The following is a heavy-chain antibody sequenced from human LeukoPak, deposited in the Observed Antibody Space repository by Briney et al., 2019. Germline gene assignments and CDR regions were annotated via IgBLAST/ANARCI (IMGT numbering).Heavy chain of an antibody. CDR2: ISSDGNTQ. CDR3: ARDQYDTWSRRGNFDS. CDR1: GFTFSSYA. D-gene: IGHD3/OR15-3a*01. V-gene: IGHV3-30-3*01. Sequence: GGSLRLSCAASGFTFSSYAMHWVRQAPGKGLDWAAVISSDGNTQYYADSVKGRFTISRDNSNNTLYLQMNSLRAEDTAVFYCARDQYDTWSRRGNFDSWGQGTLVIVSS. J-gene: IGHJ4*02.